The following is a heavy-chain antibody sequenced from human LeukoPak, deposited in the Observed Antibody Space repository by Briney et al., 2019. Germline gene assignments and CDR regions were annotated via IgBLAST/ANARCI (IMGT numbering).Heavy chain of an antibody. Sequence: ASVKVSCKASGYTFTNYYMHWVRQAPGQGLEWMGWINPNSGGTKYAQKFQGRVTMTRDTSISTAYMDLSSLGSDGTAVFYCVRKSATRRTSEFDYWGQGTPVTVSS. CDR2: INPNSGGT. CDR1: GYTFTNYY. D-gene: IGHD2-15*01. J-gene: IGHJ4*02. CDR3: VRKSATRRTSEFDY. V-gene: IGHV1-2*02.